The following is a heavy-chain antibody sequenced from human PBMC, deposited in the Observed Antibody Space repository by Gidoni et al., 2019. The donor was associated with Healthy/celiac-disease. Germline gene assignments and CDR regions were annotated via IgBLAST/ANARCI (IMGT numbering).Heavy chain of an antibody. D-gene: IGHD4-17*01. J-gene: IGHJ4*02. CDR3: ARGGQGDGDYVF. CDR1: GFTFSSYS. V-gene: IGHV3-21*01. CDR2: ISSSSSYI. Sequence: EVQLVESGGGLVKPGGSLRLSFAASGFTFSSYSMNWVRQAPGKGLEWVSSISSSSSYIYYADSVKGRFTISRDNAKNSLYLQMNGLRAEDTAVYYCARGGQGDGDYVFWGQGTLVTVSS.